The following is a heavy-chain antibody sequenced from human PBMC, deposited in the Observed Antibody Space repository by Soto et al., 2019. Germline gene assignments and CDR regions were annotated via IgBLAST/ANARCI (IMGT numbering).Heavy chain of an antibody. Sequence: SVKVSCKASGYTFTGYYMHWVRQAPGQGLEWMGWINPNSGGTNYAQKFQGRVTMTRDTSISTAYMELSRLRSDDTAVYYCARSNDFWSGYLVYFDYWGQGTRVTVSP. CDR2: INPNSGGT. J-gene: IGHJ4*02. CDR3: ARSNDFWSGYLVYFDY. CDR1: GYTFTGYY. V-gene: IGHV1-2*02. D-gene: IGHD3-3*01.